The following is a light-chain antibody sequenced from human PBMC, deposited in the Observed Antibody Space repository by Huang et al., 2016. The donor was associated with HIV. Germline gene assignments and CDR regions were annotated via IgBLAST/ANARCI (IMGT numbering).Light chain of an antibody. Sequence: DIQMTQSPSSLSASVGDRVTITCRASQSISSYLNWYQQKPGKAPKVLIYAASSLQSGVPSRFSGSGSGTDFILTISSLQPEEFATYYCQQSYSTPRTFGQGTKVEI. CDR2: AAS. J-gene: IGKJ1*01. CDR3: QQSYSTPRT. V-gene: IGKV1-39*01. CDR1: QSISSY.